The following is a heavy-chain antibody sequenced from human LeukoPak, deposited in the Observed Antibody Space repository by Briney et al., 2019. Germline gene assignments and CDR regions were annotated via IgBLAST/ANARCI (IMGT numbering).Heavy chain of an antibody. CDR2: IYYSGST. V-gene: IGHV4-31*03. Sequence: SETLSLTCTVSGGSISSGGYYWSWIRQYPGKGLEWIGYIYYSGSTYYNPSLKSRVTISVETSKNQFSLKLRSVTAADTAVYYCARNSSGYYIDYWGQGTLVTVSS. J-gene: IGHJ4*02. D-gene: IGHD3-22*01. CDR3: ARNSSGYYIDY. CDR1: GGSISSGGYY.